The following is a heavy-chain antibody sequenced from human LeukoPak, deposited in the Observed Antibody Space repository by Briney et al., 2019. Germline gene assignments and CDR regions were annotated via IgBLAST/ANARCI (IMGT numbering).Heavy chain of an antibody. Sequence: SETLSLTCTVSGGSISDYYWTWIRQPPGEGLEWIGYIYHSGNSNYNPSLKSRVAISLDTSKNQFSLRLSSVTAADTAVYYCARRRGYSNKEAFDYWGQGTLVTVSS. CDR1: GGSISDYY. CDR2: IYHSGNS. CDR3: ARRRGYSNKEAFDY. J-gene: IGHJ4*02. V-gene: IGHV4-59*08. D-gene: IGHD5-12*01.